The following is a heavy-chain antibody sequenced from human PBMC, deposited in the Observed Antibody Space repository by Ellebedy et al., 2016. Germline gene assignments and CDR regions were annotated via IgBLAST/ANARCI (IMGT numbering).Heavy chain of an antibody. D-gene: IGHD5-12*01. Sequence: ASVKVSCKASGYTFTSYAMHWVRQAPGQRLEWMGWINTDNGNTKYSQKFQGRVTITRDTSASTAYMELSSLKSEDTAVYSCARGSYSGYDPVDYWGQGTLVTVSS. V-gene: IGHV1-3*04. CDR3: ARGSYSGYDPVDY. J-gene: IGHJ4*02. CDR1: GYTFTSYA. CDR2: INTDNGNT.